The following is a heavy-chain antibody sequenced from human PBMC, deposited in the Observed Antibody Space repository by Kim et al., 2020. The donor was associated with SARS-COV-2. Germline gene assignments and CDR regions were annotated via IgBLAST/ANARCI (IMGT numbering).Heavy chain of an antibody. CDR1: GGSISSGGYY. CDR2: IYYSGST. V-gene: IGHV4-31*03. CDR3: AREVPQGYCSGVSCYSGRPYYFDY. J-gene: IGHJ4*02. D-gene: IGHD2-15*01. Sequence: SETLSLTCTVSGGSISSGGYYWSWIRQHPGKGLEWIGYIYYSGSTYYNPSLKSRVTISVDTSKNQFSLKLSSVTAADTAVYYCAREVPQGYCSGVSCYSGRPYYFDYWGQGTLVTVSS.